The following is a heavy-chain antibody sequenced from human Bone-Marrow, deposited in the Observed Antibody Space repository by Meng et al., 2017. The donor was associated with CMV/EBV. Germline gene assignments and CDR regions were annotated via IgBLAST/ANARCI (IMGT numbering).Heavy chain of an antibody. CDR2: IRYDGSNK. V-gene: IGHV3-30*02. CDR3: AKDRSSGGRDAFDL. CDR1: GFTFSSYG. Sequence: GGSLRPSCSASGFTFSSYGMRWVRQAPGKGLEWVAFIRYDGSNKYYADSVKGRFTISRDNSKNTLYLQMNSLRAEDTAVYYCAKDRSSGGRDAFDLWGQGTMVTVSS. J-gene: IGHJ3*01. D-gene: IGHD2-15*01.